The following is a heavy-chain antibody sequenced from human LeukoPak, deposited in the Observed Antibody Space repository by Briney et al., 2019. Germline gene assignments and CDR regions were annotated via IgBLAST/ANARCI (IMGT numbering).Heavy chain of an antibody. CDR1: GGSISSSSYY. J-gene: IGHJ4*02. V-gene: IGHV4-39*07. D-gene: IGHD3-22*01. CDR3: ARASDYDSSGYYSVIFDY. Sequence: SETLSLTCTVSGGSISSSSYYWGRIRHPPGKGLEWIGSIYYSGSTYYNPSLKSRVTISVDTSKNQFSLKLSSVTAADTAVYYCARASDYDSSGYYSVIFDYWGQGTLVTVSS. CDR2: IYYSGST.